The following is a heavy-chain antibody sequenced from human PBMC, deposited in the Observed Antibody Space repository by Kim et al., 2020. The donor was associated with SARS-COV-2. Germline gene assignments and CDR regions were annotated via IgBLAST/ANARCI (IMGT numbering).Heavy chain of an antibody. CDR3: ARDQEATSQ. D-gene: IGHD5-12*01. V-gene: IGHV1-46*01. CDR2: ST. Sequence: STSYAQKFQGRVTMTRDTYTSTVYMELSSLRSEDTAVYYCARDQEATSQWGQGTLVTVSS. J-gene: IGHJ4*02.